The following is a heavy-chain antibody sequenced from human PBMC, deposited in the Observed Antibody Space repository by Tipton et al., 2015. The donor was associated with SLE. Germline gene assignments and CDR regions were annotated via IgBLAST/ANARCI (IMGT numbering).Heavy chain of an antibody. CDR3: ARGYYYYYMDV. CDR2: IHTSGIT. CDR1: GGSISSGSYY. V-gene: IGHV4-61*02. Sequence: TLSLTCTVSGGSISSGSYYWSWIRQPAGKGLEWIGRIHTSGITDYSPSLKSRVTISLVTSKNQFSLKLSSVTAADTAVYYCARGYYYYYMDVWGKGTTVTVSS. J-gene: IGHJ6*03.